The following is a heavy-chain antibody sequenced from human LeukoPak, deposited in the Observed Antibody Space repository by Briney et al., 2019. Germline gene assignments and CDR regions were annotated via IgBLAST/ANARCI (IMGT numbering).Heavy chain of an antibody. D-gene: IGHD3-22*01. V-gene: IGHV3-48*04. Sequence: PGGSLRLSCAASGFTFSSYSMNWVRQAPGKGLEWGSYISSSSSTIYYAASVKGRFTISRDNAKNSLYLQMNSLRAGDTAVYYCARDRRGSSGYYAPFDYWGQGTLVTVSS. J-gene: IGHJ4*02. CDR3: ARDRRGSSGYYAPFDY. CDR1: GFTFSSYS. CDR2: ISSSSSTI.